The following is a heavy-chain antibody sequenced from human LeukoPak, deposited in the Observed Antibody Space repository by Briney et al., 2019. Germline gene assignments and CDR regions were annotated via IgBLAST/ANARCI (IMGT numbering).Heavy chain of an antibody. CDR1: GGSFSGYY. CDR2: INHSGST. CDR3: ARGRDYVWGSYRKNYYYYMDV. J-gene: IGHJ6*03. D-gene: IGHD3-16*02. Sequence: PSETLSLTCAVYGGSFSGYYWSWIRQPPGKGLEWIGEINHSGSTNYNPSLKSRVTISVDTSKNQFSLKLSSVTAADTAVYYCARGRDYVWGSYRKNYYYYMDVWGKGTTVTVSS. V-gene: IGHV4-34*01.